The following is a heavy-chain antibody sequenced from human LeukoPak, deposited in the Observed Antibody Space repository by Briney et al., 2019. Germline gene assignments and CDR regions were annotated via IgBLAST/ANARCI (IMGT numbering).Heavy chain of an antibody. D-gene: IGHD3-10*01. Sequence: PSETLSLTCAVYGGSFSNYYWSWIRQPPGKGLEWIGEINHSGSTNYNPSLKSRVTISVDTSKNQFSLKLSSVTAADTAVYYCARGYYGSGSYYDPLNYYYYMDVWGKGTTVTVSS. CDR3: ARGYYGSGSYYDPLNYYYYMDV. V-gene: IGHV4-34*01. CDR2: INHSGST. CDR1: GGSFSNYY. J-gene: IGHJ6*03.